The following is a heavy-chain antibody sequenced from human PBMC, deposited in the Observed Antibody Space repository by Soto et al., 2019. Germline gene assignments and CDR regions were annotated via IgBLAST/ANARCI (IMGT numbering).Heavy chain of an antibody. Sequence: GGSLRLSCTASGFTFGDYAMSWVRQAPGKGLEWVGFIRSKAYGGTTEYAASVKGRFTISRDDSKSIAYLQMNSLKTEDTAVYYCTGSSSSGEYWWGQGTLVTVSS. J-gene: IGHJ4*02. CDR1: GFTFGDYA. CDR3: TGSSSSGEYW. V-gene: IGHV3-49*04. D-gene: IGHD6-6*01. CDR2: IRSKAYGGTT.